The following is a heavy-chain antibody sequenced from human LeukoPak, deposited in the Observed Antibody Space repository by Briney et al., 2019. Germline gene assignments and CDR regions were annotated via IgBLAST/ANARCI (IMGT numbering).Heavy chain of an antibody. V-gene: IGHV3-74*01. J-gene: IGHJ3*02. D-gene: IGHD3-22*01. CDR3: TRGSSGYSLSASDI. Sequence: GGSLRLSCAASGFTFSSYWMHWVRQAPGKGLVWVARINSDGTSTSYADSVMGRFTISRDNAKNTLYLQMNSLRAEDTAMHYCTRGSSGYSLSASDIWGQGTMVTVSS. CDR2: INSDGTST. CDR1: GFTFSSYW.